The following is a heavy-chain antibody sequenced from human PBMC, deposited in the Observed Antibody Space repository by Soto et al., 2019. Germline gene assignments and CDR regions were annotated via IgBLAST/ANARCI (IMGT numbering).Heavy chain of an antibody. Sequence: GGTLRLSCSASGFPFSNHAMHWVRQAPGKGLEYVSAINYNGGTTYYVDSVKGRFTISRDNSKNTLYLQMSSLKVEDTAMYHCVTWGGIEARNLDHWGQGTLVTVSS. CDR3: VTWGGIEARNLDH. V-gene: IGHV3-64D*06. D-gene: IGHD6-6*01. CDR1: GFPFSNHA. CDR2: INYNGGTT. J-gene: IGHJ4*02.